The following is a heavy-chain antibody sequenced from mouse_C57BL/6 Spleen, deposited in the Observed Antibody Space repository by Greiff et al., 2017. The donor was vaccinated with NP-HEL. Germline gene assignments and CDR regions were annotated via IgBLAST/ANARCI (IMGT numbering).Heavy chain of an antibody. CDR3: AYYYGSSSPWYFDV. Sequence: QVQLQQSGAELVRPGASVTLSCKASGYTFTDYEMHWVQQTPVHGLEWIGAIDPETGGTAYNQKFKGKAILTADNSSSTAYMELRSLTSENSAVYDCAYYYGSSSPWYFDVWGTGTTVTVSS. CDR2: IDPETGGT. CDR1: GYTFTDYE. D-gene: IGHD1-1*01. J-gene: IGHJ1*03. V-gene: IGHV1-15*01.